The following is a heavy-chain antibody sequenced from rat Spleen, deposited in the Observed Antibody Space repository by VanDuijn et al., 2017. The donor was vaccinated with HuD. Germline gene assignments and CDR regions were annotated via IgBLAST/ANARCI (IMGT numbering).Heavy chain of an antibody. CDR3: TRDVAAY. CDR2: ITNSGGST. V-gene: IGHV5-46*01. CDR1: GFTFSRFP. J-gene: IGHJ3*01. Sequence: EVQLVESGGGLVQPRRSLKLSCAASGFTFSRFPMAWVRQAPKKGLEWVASITNSGGSTYYPDSVKGRFTISRDNAQNTLYLQMDSLRSEDTATYYCTRDVAAYWGQGTLVTVSS.